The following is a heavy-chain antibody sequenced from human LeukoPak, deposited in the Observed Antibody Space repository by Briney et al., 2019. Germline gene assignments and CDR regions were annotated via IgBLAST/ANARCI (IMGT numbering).Heavy chain of an antibody. CDR2: ISNGNT. CDR1: GFPFSNHA. J-gene: IGHJ5*02. Sequence: GGSLRLSCAASGFPFSNHAMSWVRQPPGKGLEWVAAISNGNTYYADSVRGRFAISRDDSKNMVYLQMNSLRDEDTALYYCVREAGYCASVCLKSNWFDPWGQGTLVTVSS. CDR3: VREAGYCASVCLKSNWFDP. D-gene: IGHD2-15*01. V-gene: IGHV3-23*01.